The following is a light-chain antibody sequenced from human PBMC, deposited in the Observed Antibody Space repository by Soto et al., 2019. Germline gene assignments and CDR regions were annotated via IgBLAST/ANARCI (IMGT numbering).Light chain of an antibody. CDR3: QQYKKWQST. CDR2: GAS. CDR1: QSIGSS. J-gene: IGKJ2*02. V-gene: IGKV3-15*01. Sequence: EIVMTQSPVTLSVSPGERAILSCRASQSIGSSLAWYQQKPGQPPRLLLYGASTRVTGLPARFSGSGSGTEFTLTISSLQSEDLGVYYCQQYKKWQSTFGQGTKLEI.